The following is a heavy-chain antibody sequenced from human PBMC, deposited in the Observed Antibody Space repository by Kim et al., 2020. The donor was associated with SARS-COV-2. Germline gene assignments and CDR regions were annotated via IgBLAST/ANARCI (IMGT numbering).Heavy chain of an antibody. D-gene: IGHD2-15*01. J-gene: IGHJ4*02. Sequence: NYNPSLKSRVTISVRTSKNQFALKLSAVTAADTAVYYCARDEGWFSFDYWGQGTLVTVSS. CDR3: ARDEGWFSFDY. V-gene: IGHV4-59*12.